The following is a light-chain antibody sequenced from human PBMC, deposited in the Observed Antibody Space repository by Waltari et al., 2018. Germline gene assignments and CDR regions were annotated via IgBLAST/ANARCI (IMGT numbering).Light chain of an antibody. CDR2: GVS. CDR3: HLYGSART. J-gene: IGKJ4*01. Sequence: NVLTQSPRTLSLSPGERATPPCRASQIVSNNYLAWYQQHPGQAPRLLIYGVSSRATGIPDRFSGSGSGTDFTLTISRLEPEDSAVYFCHLYGSARTFGGGTKVEIK. CDR1: QIVSNNY. V-gene: IGKV3-20*01.